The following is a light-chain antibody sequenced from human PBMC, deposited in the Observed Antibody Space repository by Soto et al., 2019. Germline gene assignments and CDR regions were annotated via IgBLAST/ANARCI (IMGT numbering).Light chain of an antibody. V-gene: IGLV1-47*01. CDR2: RNN. Sequence: QSVLTQPPSASGTPGQRVTISCSGSSSNIGSNYVYWYQQLPGTAPKLLIYRNNQRPSGVPDRISGSKSGTSVSLAICGPGCEDAIDYYCAACDDGLGAYWVFGGGTKLTVL. CDR1: SSNIGSNY. CDR3: AACDDGLGAYWV. J-gene: IGLJ3*02.